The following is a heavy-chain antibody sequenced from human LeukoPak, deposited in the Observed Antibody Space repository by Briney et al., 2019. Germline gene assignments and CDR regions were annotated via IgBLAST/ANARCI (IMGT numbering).Heavy chain of an antibody. Sequence: ASVKVSCKASGYTFTSYYMHWVRQAPGQGLEWMGIINPSGGSTGYAQKFQGRVTMTRDTSTSTVYMELSSLRSEDTAVYYCARDRAVPTIFGVVPGYWGQGTLVTVSS. D-gene: IGHD3-3*01. V-gene: IGHV1-46*01. CDR3: ARDRAVPTIFGVVPGY. CDR2: INPSGGST. J-gene: IGHJ4*02. CDR1: GYTFTSYY.